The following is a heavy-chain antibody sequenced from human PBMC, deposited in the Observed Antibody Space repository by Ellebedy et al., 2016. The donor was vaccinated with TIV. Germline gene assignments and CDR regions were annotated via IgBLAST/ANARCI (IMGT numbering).Heavy chain of an antibody. CDR3: ASGISTAGTSLHY. CDR2: INWNSGNI. V-gene: IGHV3-9*01. D-gene: IGHD6-13*01. CDR1: GFTFDDYA. J-gene: IGHJ4*02. Sequence: SLKISCVASGFTFDDYAMHWVRQAPGKGLEWVSAINWNSGNIGYADSVKGRFTISRDNAKNSLYLQMNSLRVEDTAVYYCASGISTAGTSLHYWGQGTLVTVSS.